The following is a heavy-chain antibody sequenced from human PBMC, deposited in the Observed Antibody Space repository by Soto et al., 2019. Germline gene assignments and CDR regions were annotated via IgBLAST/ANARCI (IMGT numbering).Heavy chain of an antibody. D-gene: IGHD2-2*01. Sequence: SETLSLTCTVSGGSISSYYWSWIRQPPGKGLEWIGYIYYSGSTNYNPSLKSRVTISVDTSKNQFSLKLSSVTAADTALYYCARDLVVPAADPDSYYYYMDVWGKGTTVTVSS. J-gene: IGHJ6*03. CDR3: ARDLVVPAADPDSYYYYMDV. V-gene: IGHV4-59*01. CDR1: GGSISSYY. CDR2: IYYSGST.